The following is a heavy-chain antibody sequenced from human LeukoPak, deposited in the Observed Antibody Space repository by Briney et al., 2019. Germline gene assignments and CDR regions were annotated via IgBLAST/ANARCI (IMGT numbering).Heavy chain of an antibody. CDR1: GFTFSSYG. CDR2: ISGSGGGT. J-gene: IGHJ4*02. Sequence: GGSLRLSCAASGFTFSSYGMSWVRRAPGKGLEWVSAISGSGGGTFYADSVKGRFTISRDNYKNTLYLQMNSLRAEDTAVYYCAKDPTIVGAPYWGQGTLVTVSS. D-gene: IGHD1-26*01. CDR3: AKDPTIVGAPY. V-gene: IGHV3-23*01.